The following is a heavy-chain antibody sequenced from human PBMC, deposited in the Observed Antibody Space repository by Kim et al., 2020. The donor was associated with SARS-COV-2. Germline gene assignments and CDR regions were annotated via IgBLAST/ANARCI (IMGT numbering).Heavy chain of an antibody. D-gene: IGHD6-13*01. CDR3: ARHEIAAAAQYYFDY. V-gene: IGHV4-39*01. J-gene: IGHJ4*02. Sequence: SETLSLTCTVSGGSISSSSYYWGWIRQPPGKGLEWIGSIYYSGSTYYNPSLKSRVTISVDTSKNQFSLKLSSVTAADTAVYYCARHEIAAAAQYYFDYWGQGTLVTVSS. CDR1: GGSISSSSYY. CDR2: IYYSGST.